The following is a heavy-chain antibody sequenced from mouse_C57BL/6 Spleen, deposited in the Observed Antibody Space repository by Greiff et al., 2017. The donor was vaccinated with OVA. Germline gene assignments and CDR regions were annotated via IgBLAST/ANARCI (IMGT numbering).Heavy chain of an antibody. Sequence: EVNVVESGEGLVKPGGSLKLSCAASGFTFSSYAMSWVRQTPEKRLEWVAYISSGGDYIYYADTVKGRFTISRDNARNTLYLQMSSLKSEDTAMYYCTRVYYGSSDAMDYWGQGTSVTVSS. CDR3: TRVYYGSSDAMDY. D-gene: IGHD1-1*01. V-gene: IGHV5-9-1*02. CDR1: GFTFSSYA. CDR2: ISSGGDYI. J-gene: IGHJ4*01.